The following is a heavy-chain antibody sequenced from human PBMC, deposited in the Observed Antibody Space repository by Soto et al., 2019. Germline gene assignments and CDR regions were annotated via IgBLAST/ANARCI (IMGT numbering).Heavy chain of an antibody. V-gene: IGHV4-4*07. CDR2: IYISGST. Sequence: LSLACTVSGGSISGYYWNWIRQPAGEGLEWIGRIYISGSTNYNPSLRSRVTMSVDTSKNQFSLKLNSVTAADTAVYYCARGDFFSSGPRRYWYFDLSGRGTLLTLSS. CDR1: GGSISGYY. J-gene: IGHJ2*01. D-gene: IGHD3-22*01. CDR3: ARGDFFSSGPRRYWYFDL.